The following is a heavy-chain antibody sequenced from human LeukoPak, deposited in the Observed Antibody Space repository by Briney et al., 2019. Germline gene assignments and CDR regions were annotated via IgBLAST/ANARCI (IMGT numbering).Heavy chain of an antibody. V-gene: IGHV4-34*01. CDR3: ARGRYRIAASGRDAFDI. CDR2: INHSGST. Sequence: PSETLSLTCAVYGGSFSGYYWSWIRQPPGKGLEWIGEINHSGSTNYNPSLKSRVTISVDTSRNQFSLKLSSVTAADTAVYYCARGRYRIAASGRDAFDIWGQGTMVTVSS. J-gene: IGHJ3*02. CDR1: GGSFSGYY. D-gene: IGHD6-6*01.